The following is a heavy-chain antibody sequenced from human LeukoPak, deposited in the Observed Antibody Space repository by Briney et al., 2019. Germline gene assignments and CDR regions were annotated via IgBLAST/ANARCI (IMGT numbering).Heavy chain of an antibody. J-gene: IGHJ4*02. D-gene: IGHD3-3*01. V-gene: IGHV3-48*03. CDR1: GFTFSSYA. Sequence: GGSLRLSCAASGFTFSSYAMSWVRQAPGKGLEWVSYISSSGSTIYYADSVKGRFTISRDNAKNSLYLQMNSLRAEDTAVHYCARDGRRYDFWSGYRLDYWGQGTLVTVSS. CDR3: ARDGRRYDFWSGYRLDY. CDR2: ISSSGSTI.